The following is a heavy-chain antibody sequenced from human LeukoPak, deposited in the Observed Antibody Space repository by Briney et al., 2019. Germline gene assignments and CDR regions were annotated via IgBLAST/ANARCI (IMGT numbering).Heavy chain of an antibody. CDR1: GFTFSSYE. CDR3: ARTLEWLHSRYFDL. V-gene: IGHV3-48*03. J-gene: IGHJ2*01. D-gene: IGHD3-3*01. CDR2: ISSSGSTI. Sequence: GGSLRLSCAASGFTFSSYEMNWVRQAPGKGLEWVSYISSSGSTIYYADSVKGRFTISRDNAKNSLYLQMNSLRAEDTAVYYCARTLEWLHSRYFDLWGRGTLVSVSS.